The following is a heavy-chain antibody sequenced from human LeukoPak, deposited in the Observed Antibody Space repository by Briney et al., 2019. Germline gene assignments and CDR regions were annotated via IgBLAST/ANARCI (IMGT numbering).Heavy chain of an antibody. CDR1: GGSIRSYY. D-gene: IGHD1-14*01. Sequence: SETLSLTRSVSGGSIRSYYWNWIRQSPGKGLEWIGYIYYSGSINYNPSFKSRVTMSVDTSKNQFSLKLHSVTAADTAMYYCARSLGITSLDYWGQGMLVTVSS. V-gene: IGHV4-59*01. CDR2: IYYSGSI. CDR3: ARSLGITSLDY. J-gene: IGHJ4*02.